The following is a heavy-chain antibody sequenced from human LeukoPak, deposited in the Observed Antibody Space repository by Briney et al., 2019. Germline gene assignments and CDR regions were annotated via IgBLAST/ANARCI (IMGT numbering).Heavy chain of an antibody. CDR3: ATGQLRIAPFDY. J-gene: IGHJ4*02. D-gene: IGHD2/OR15-2a*01. V-gene: IGHV1-24*01. CDR1: GYTLTELS. Sequence: ASVKVSCKVSGYTLTELSMHWVRQAPGKGLEWMGGFDPEDGETIYAQKVQGRVTMTEDTSTDTAYMELSGLRSEDTAVYYCATGQLRIAPFDYWGQGTLVTVST. CDR2: FDPEDGET.